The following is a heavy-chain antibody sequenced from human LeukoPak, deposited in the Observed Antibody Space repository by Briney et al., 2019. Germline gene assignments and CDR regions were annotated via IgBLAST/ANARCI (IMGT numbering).Heavy chain of an antibody. CDR2: IIPIFGTA. V-gene: IGHV1-69*06. CDR3: ARVGDNWFDP. Sequence: SVKVSFKASGGTFSSYAISWVRQAPGQGLEWMGGIIPIFGTANYAQKFQGRVTITADKSTSTAYMELRSLRSDDTAVYYCARVGDNWFDPWGQGTLVTVSS. CDR1: GGTFSSYA. J-gene: IGHJ5*02.